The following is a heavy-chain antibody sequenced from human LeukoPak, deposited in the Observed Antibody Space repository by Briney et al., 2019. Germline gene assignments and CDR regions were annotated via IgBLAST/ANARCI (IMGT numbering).Heavy chain of an antibody. V-gene: IGHV3-74*01. CDR2: INSDGGST. Sequence: PGGSLRLSCAASGFTFSSYWMHWVRQAPGKGLVWVSRINSDGGSTSYADSVKGRFTISRDNAKNTLYLQVNSLRAEDTAVYYCARRSYYGSGSHFDYWGQGTLVTVSS. D-gene: IGHD3-10*01. CDR1: GFTFSSYW. CDR3: ARRSYYGSGSHFDY. J-gene: IGHJ4*02.